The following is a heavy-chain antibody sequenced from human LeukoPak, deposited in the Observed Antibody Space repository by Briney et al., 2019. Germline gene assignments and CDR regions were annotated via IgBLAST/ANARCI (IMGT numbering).Heavy chain of an antibody. CDR3: ARDMGGDNVLMEKVIFDYGMDV. CDR2: ISSSGTTI. Sequence: TGGSLRLSCAASGSTFSDYYMSWFRQAPGKGLEWVSYISSSGTTIYYAGSVKGRFTISRDNAKISLYLQMNSLRAEDTAVYYCARDMGGDNVLMEKVIFDYGMDVWGQGTTVTVSS. D-gene: IGHD2-8*01. J-gene: IGHJ6*02. V-gene: IGHV3-11*01. CDR1: GSTFSDYY.